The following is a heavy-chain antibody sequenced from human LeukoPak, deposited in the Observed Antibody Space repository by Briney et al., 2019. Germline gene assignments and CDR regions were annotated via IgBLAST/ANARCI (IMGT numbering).Heavy chain of an antibody. CDR1: GFTFTNYG. Sequence: GRSLRLSCAASGFTFTNYGIHWVRQAPGKGLEWVAVISYDGSNKYYADSVKGRFTISRDNAKNSLYLQMNSLRAEDMALYYCAKVSAVVAATGAFDIWGQGTMVTVSS. J-gene: IGHJ3*02. CDR2: ISYDGSNK. D-gene: IGHD2-15*01. CDR3: AKVSAVVAATGAFDI. V-gene: IGHV3-30*18.